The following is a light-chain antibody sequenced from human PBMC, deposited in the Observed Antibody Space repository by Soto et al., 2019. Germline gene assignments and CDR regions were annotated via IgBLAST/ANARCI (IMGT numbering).Light chain of an antibody. CDR3: KSYAGSNTYV. CDR1: KNDIGVYDF. Sequence: QSALTQPPSASGSPGQSVTISCTGTKNDIGVYDFVSWYQHHPGKAPRLIIYEVVQRPSGVPDRFSGSKSGNMASLTVSGLQAADEADYFCKSYAGSNTYVFGSGTKVTVL. V-gene: IGLV2-8*01. J-gene: IGLJ1*01. CDR2: EVV.